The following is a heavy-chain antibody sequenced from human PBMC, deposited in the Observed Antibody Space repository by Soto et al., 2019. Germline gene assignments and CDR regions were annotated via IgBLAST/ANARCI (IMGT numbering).Heavy chain of an antibody. D-gene: IGHD3-3*01. J-gene: IGHJ4*02. CDR3: ARDKDQYDFWGGTLDS. CDR2: ISYDGGNK. CDR1: NFVFSVYS. V-gene: IGHV3-30-3*01. Sequence: QLVESGGGVVQPERSLKLSCTASNFVFSVYSLHWVLQAPGKGLEWVALISYDGGNKYYADSVKGRFTISRDNSKNTLYLQMNSLRREDTAVYYCARDKDQYDFWGGTLDSWGQGTLVTVSS.